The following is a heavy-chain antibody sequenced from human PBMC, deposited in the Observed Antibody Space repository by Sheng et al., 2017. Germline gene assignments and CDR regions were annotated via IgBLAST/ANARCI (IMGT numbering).Heavy chain of an antibody. V-gene: IGHV4-38-2*02. J-gene: IGHJ6*02. D-gene: IGHD6-13*01. CDR1: GYSISSGYY. CDR3: ARDLRGDSYYYYYGMDV. CDR2: IYHSGST. Sequence: QVQLQESGPGLVKPSETLSLTCTVSGYSISSGYYWGWIRQPPGKGLEWIGSIYHSGSTYYNPSLKSRVTISVDTSKNQFSLKLSSVTAADTAVYYCARDLRGDSYYYYYGMDVWGQGTTVTVSS.